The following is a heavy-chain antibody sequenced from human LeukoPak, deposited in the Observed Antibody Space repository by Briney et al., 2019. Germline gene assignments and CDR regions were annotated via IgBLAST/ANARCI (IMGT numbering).Heavy chain of an antibody. CDR3: TRGYNIPSDY. D-gene: IGHD5-18*01. CDR2: IRKKASGGAT. CDR1: GFAFGDYA. V-gene: IGHV3-49*04. Sequence: GGSLRLSCTASGFAFGDYAMNWVRKAPGKGLEWVGFIRKKASGGATEYAASVKGRFTISRDDSKSIAYLQVNSLTTDDTAVYYCTRGYNIPSDYWGQGTLVTVSS. J-gene: IGHJ4*02.